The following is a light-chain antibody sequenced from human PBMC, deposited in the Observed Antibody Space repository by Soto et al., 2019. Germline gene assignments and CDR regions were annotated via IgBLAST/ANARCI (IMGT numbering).Light chain of an antibody. V-gene: IGLV1-47*02. CDR2: PNN. CDR3: AAWDDSLSAYV. J-gene: IGLJ1*01. Sequence: QSVLTQPPSASGTPGQRVTISCSGSSSNIGSNYVFWYQQLPATAPKLLIYPNNQRPSGVPARFSGSHSGTSAALAISGLRSEDEADYYCAAWDDSLSAYVFGTGTKVPVL. CDR1: SSNIGSNY.